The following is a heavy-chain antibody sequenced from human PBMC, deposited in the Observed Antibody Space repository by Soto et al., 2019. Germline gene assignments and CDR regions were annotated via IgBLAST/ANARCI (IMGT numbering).Heavy chain of an antibody. CDR3: ARGLGDCGGDCYSDFPDY. D-gene: IGHD2-21*02. Sequence: SETLSLTCTVSGGSVSSSIYYWSWIRQPPGKGLEWIGYIYYSGSTTYNPSLKSRVTISVDTSKNQFSLKVNSVTAADTAVYYCARGLGDCGGDCYSDFPDYWGQGTLVPVYS. V-gene: IGHV4-61*01. CDR2: IYYSGST. CDR1: GGSVSSSIYY. J-gene: IGHJ4*02.